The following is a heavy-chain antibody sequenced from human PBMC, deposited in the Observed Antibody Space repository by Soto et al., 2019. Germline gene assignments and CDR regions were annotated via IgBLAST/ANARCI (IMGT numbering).Heavy chain of an antibody. D-gene: IGHD3-10*01. V-gene: IGHV4-30-2*01. CDR1: GGSISSGGYS. Sequence: QLQLHESGSGLVKPSQTLSLTCAVSGGSISSGGYSWSWVRQPPGKGLEWIGYIYHSGSTYYNPSLKSRVTISVDRSKNQFSLKLSSVTAADTAVYYCARVPGPWGQGTLVTVSS. CDR3: ARVPGP. J-gene: IGHJ5*02. CDR2: IYHSGST.